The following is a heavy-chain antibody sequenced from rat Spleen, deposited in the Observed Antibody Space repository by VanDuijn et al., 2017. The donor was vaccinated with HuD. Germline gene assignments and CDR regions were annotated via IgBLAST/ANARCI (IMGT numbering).Heavy chain of an antibody. CDR2: IINTGGTT. D-gene: IGHD1-3*01. V-gene: IGHV5-31*01. Sequence: EVQLVESGGGLVQPGRSLKLSCVASGFTFKNYWMTWIRQAPGKGLEWVASIINTGGTTYYPDSVKGRFTISRDSAKSTLYLQMNSLRPEDTATYYCTRAPYGYFDYWGQGVEVTVSS. CDR3: TRAPYGYFDY. CDR1: GFTFKNYW. J-gene: IGHJ2*01.